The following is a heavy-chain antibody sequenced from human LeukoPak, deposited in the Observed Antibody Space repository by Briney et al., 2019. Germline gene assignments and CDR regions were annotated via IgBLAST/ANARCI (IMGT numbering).Heavy chain of an antibody. CDR2: INSSGGST. D-gene: IGHD6-13*01. CDR3: ARDRRYSSSWYLAYYYYYMDV. Sequence: ASVKVSCKASGYAFTSYYMHWVRQAPGQGLEWMGIINSSGGSTSYAQKFQGRVTMTRDMSTSTVYMELSSLRSEDTAVYYCARDRRYSSSWYLAYYYYYMDVWGKGTTVTVSS. J-gene: IGHJ6*03. V-gene: IGHV1-46*01. CDR1: GYAFTSYY.